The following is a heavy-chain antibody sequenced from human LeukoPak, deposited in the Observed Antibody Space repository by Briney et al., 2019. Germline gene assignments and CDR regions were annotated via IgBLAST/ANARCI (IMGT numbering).Heavy chain of an antibody. V-gene: IGHV3-30*18. D-gene: IGHD5-24*01. CDR3: AKDIQLST. Sequence: GGSLRLSCAASGFTFSTYGMHWVRQAPGKGLEWVAGISNGGSYKYYADSVKGRFTISRDNSKNTLSLQMNSLRVEDTAIYYCAKDIQLSTWGLGTMVTVSS. J-gene: IGHJ3*01. CDR2: ISNGGSYK. CDR1: GFTFSTYG.